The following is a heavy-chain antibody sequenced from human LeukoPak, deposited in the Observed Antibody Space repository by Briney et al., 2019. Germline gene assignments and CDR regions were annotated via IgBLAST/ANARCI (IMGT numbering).Heavy chain of an antibody. CDR1: GFTFSSYA. V-gene: IGHV3-30-3*01. CDR3: ARDQTFGAGGANYYYYGMDV. CDR2: ISYDGSNK. D-gene: IGHD3-16*01. J-gene: IGHJ6*02. Sequence: GGSLRLSCAASGFTFSSYAMHWVRQAPGKGLEWVAVISYDGSNKYYADSVKGRFTISRDNSKNTLYLQMNSLRAEDTAVYYCARDQTFGAGGANYYYYGMDVWGQGTTVTVSS.